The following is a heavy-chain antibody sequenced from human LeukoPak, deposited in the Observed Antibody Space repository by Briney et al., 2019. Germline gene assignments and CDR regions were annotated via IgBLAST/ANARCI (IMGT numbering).Heavy chain of an antibody. D-gene: IGHD2-8*01. Sequence: ASVKVSCKASGYTFTSYDINWLRQATGQGLEWMGWVNPRSGDAGYLQKFQGRLTITRDSSIDTAYMDLSGLSSEDTAVYYCARGVPLGYCTYGVCYPPYYFDYWGQGTLVTVSS. J-gene: IGHJ4*02. CDR1: GYTFTSYD. CDR3: ARGVPLGYCTYGVCYPPYYFDY. CDR2: VNPRSGDA. V-gene: IGHV1-8*03.